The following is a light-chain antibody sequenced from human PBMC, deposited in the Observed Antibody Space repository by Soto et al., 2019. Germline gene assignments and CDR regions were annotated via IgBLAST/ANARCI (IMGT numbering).Light chain of an antibody. Sequence: QSALTQPASVSGSPGQSITISCTGTSSDVGGYNYVSWYQQHPRKAPKLMIYDVSNRPSGVSNRFSGSKSGNTAALTISGLQAEEEADYYCSSYTSSSVVFGGGTKLTVL. CDR3: SSYTSSSVV. CDR2: DVS. J-gene: IGLJ2*01. CDR1: SSDVGGYNY. V-gene: IGLV2-14*01.